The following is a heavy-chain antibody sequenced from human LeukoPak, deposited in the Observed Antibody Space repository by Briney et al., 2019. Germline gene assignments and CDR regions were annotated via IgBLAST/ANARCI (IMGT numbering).Heavy chain of an antibody. V-gene: IGHV5-51*01. CDR2: IYPGDSET. Sequence: GESLKISCKGSGYTFTTYWIAWVRQMPGEVLEWMGIIYPGDSETRYSPSFQGQVTISADKSITTAYLQWGRLKASDTAMYYCTRSPRDGYHDAFDIWGQGTMVTVFS. CDR3: TRSPRDGYHDAFDI. D-gene: IGHD5-24*01. CDR1: GYTFTTYW. J-gene: IGHJ3*02.